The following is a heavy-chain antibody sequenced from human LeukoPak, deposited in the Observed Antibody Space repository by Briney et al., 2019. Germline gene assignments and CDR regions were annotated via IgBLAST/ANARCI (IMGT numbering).Heavy chain of an antibody. J-gene: IGHJ4*02. D-gene: IGHD3-16*01. CDR3: ARDGGGVSAPGGY. CDR1: GYTFTSYY. CDR2: INPGGRST. V-gene: IGHV1-46*01. Sequence: ASVKVSCKASGYTFTSYYMHWVRQAPGQGLEWMGIINPGGRSTTYAQKFQGRVTLTRDTSTSTVYMELSSLRSEGTAVYYCARDGGGVSAPGGYWGQGTLVTVSS.